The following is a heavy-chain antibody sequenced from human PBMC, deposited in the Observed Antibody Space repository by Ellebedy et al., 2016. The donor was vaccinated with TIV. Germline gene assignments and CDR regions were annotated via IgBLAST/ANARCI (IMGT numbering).Heavy chain of an antibody. Sequence: SETLSLXXAVYGGSFSGYYWSWIRQPPGKGLEWIGEINHSGSTNYNPSLKSRVTISVDTSKNQFSLKLSSVTAADTAVYYCARDKRHSTVTAHSPYYYYYMDVWGKGTTVTVSS. CDR3: ARDKRHSTVTAHSPYYYYYMDV. J-gene: IGHJ6*03. V-gene: IGHV4-34*01. CDR2: INHSGST. D-gene: IGHD4-11*01. CDR1: GGSFSGYY.